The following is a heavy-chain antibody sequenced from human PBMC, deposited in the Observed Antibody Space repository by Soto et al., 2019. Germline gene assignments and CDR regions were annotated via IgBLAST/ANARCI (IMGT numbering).Heavy chain of an antibody. CDR1: GGTFSSYA. D-gene: IGHD3-10*01. J-gene: IGHJ4*02. Sequence: GASVKVSCKASGGTFSSYAISWVRQAPGQGLEWMGGIIPIFGTANYAQKFQGRVTITADESTSTAYMELSSLRSEDTAVYYCARQTPGNYYDSVSYDYWGQGTLVTVSS. CDR2: IIPIFGTA. V-gene: IGHV1-69*13. CDR3: ARQTPGNYYDSVSYDY.